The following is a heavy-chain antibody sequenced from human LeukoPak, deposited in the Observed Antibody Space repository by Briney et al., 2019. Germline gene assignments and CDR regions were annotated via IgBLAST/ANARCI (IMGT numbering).Heavy chain of an antibody. CDR3: AREDPGIAAAGFDY. Sequence: GGSLRLSCAASGFTFSSYSMNWVRQAPGKGLEWVSSISSSSSSYIYYADSVKGRFTISRDNAKNSLYLQMNSLRAEDAAVYYCAREDPGIAAAGFDYWGQGTLVTVSS. CDR1: GFTFSSYS. V-gene: IGHV3-21*01. D-gene: IGHD6-13*01. CDR2: ISSSSSSYI. J-gene: IGHJ4*02.